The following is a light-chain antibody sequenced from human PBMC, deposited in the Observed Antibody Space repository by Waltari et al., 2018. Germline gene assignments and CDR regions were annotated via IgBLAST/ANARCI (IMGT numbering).Light chain of an antibody. V-gene: IGKV3-20*01. J-gene: IGKJ2*01. Sequence: EIVLTQSPGPLSLSPGEIATLSCRASQSVSSIYLAWYQHKPGQAPRLLIASASSRATCVPDRFNGSGSGTDFTLTISRLEPEDFAMYYCQQYGCSPEYTFGQGTKLEIK. CDR3: QQYGCSPEYT. CDR1: QSVSSIY. CDR2: SAS.